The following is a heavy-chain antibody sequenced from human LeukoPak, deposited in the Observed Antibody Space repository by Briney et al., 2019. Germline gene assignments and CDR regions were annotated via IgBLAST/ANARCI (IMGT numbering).Heavy chain of an antibody. J-gene: IGHJ4*02. Sequence: KPSETLSLTCTVSDYSISSGYYWGWIRQPPGKGLEWIGSIYHSGSTYYNPSLKSRVTISVDTSRNQFSLKLSSVTAADTAVYYCARDRPGIAVAGFLRRFDYWGQGTLVTVSS. CDR2: IYHSGST. CDR1: DYSISSGYY. V-gene: IGHV4-38-2*02. D-gene: IGHD6-19*01. CDR3: ARDRPGIAVAGFLRRFDY.